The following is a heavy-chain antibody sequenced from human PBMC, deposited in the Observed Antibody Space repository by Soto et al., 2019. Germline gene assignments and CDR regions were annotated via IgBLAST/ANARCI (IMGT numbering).Heavy chain of an antibody. D-gene: IGHD4-17*01. CDR2: ISWNSGSI. J-gene: IGHJ3*02. CDR1: GFTFDDYA. Sequence: GGSLSLSCAASGFTFDDYAMHWVRQAPGKGLEWVSGISWNSGSIGYADSVKGRFTISRDNAKNSLYLQMNSLRAEDTALYYCAKGDYGDYPGGVAFDIWGQGTMVTVSS. CDR3: AKGDYGDYPGGVAFDI. V-gene: IGHV3-9*01.